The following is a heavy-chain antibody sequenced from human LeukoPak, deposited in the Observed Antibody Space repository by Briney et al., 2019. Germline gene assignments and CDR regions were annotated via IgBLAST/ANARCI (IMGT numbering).Heavy chain of an antibody. CDR2: IYYSGST. CDR1: GGSISSSTFY. D-gene: IGHD3-3*01. V-gene: IGHV4-39*07. Sequence: SETLSLTCTVSGGSISSSTFYWGWIRQPPGKGLEWIGTIYYSGSTFYNPSLKSRVTVSVDTSKNQFSLKLSSVTAADTAVYYCARVAIAIFGVVIDYWGQGTLVTVSS. J-gene: IGHJ4*02. CDR3: ARVAIAIFGVVIDY.